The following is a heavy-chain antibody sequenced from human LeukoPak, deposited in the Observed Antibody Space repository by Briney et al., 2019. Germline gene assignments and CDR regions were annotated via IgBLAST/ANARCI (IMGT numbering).Heavy chain of an antibody. CDR3: ARHSLLLGWFDP. V-gene: IGHV5-51*07. Sequence: KNGESLTISCKGSGYSFTSYWIGWVHQMPGKGLEWMGIIYPCASDTRYSPSFQGQVTISTDKSNSTAYLQWRSLKASDTAMYYCARHSLLLGWFDPWGQGTLVTVSS. CDR2: IYPCASDT. D-gene: IGHD2-15*01. J-gene: IGHJ5*02. CDR1: GYSFTSYW.